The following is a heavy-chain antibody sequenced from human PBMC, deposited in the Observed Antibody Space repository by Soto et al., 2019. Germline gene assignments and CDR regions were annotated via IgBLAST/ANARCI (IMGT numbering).Heavy chain of an antibody. CDR1: GYTFTSYG. CDR3: ARDPYHRLYDYGDYLVFDY. CDR2: ISAYNGNT. V-gene: IGHV1-18*01. D-gene: IGHD4-17*01. Sequence: ASVKVSCKASGYTFTSYGISWVRQAPGQGLEWMGRISAYNGNTNYAQKLQGRVTMTTDTSTSTAYMELRSLRSDDTAVYYCARDPYHRLYDYGDYLVFDYWGQGTLVTVSS. J-gene: IGHJ4*02.